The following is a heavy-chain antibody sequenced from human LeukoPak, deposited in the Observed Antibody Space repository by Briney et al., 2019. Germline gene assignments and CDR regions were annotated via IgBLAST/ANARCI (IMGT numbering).Heavy chain of an antibody. D-gene: IGHD2-21*02. CDR1: GFTFSSYA. CDR2: ISGSGGST. V-gene: IGHV3-23*01. CDR3: ARDPLAYCGGDCYSGAAGFDY. Sequence: PGGSLRLSCAASGFTFSSYAMSWVRQAPGKGLEWVSAISGSGGSTYYADSVKGRLTISRDNSKNTLYLQMNSLRAEDTAVYYCARDPLAYCGGDCYSGAAGFDYWGQGTLVTVSS. J-gene: IGHJ4*02.